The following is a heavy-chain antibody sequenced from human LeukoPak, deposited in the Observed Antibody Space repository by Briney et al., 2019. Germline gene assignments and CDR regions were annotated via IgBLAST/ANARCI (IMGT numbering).Heavy chain of an antibody. Sequence: PSETLSLTCAVYGGSFSGYYWSWVRQSPGKGLEWIGRIHITESTNYNPSLKSRVTLSQDTSKSQISLRLRSVTAADTAVYYCARDHIGLIPDYWGQGILVSVSS. D-gene: IGHD3-10*01. CDR3: ARDHIGLIPDY. V-gene: IGHV4-4*07. J-gene: IGHJ4*02. CDR1: GGSFSGYY. CDR2: IHITEST.